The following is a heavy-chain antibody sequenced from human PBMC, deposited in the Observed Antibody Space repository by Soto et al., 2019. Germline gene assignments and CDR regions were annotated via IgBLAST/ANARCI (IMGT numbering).Heavy chain of an antibody. CDR3: ARFHDYGDRGSSFDY. Sequence: QLQLQESGPGLVKPSETLSLTCTVSGGSISTSNYYWGWIRQPPGKGLEWIGSIYYSGGTYYNLSLKSRVTISVDTSKNQFSLKLSSVTAADTAVYYCARFHDYGDRGSSFDYWGQGTLVTVSS. D-gene: IGHD4-17*01. J-gene: IGHJ4*02. CDR2: IYYSGGT. CDR1: GGSISTSNYY. V-gene: IGHV4-39*01.